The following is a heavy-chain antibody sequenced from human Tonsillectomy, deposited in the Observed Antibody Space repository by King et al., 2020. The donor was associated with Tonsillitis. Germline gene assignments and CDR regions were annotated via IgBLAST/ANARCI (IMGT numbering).Heavy chain of an antibody. D-gene: IGHD2-15*01. CDR1: GFTFRSYA. CDR2: ISGSGYKT. CDR3: VREMLTGSCADY. Sequence: VQLVESGGGLVQPGGPLRLSGAASGFTFRSYALSWVRQSPGKGLQWVSAISGSGYKTYYLNSVKGRFTISRDNSKNTVSLQMNSLRAEDTGVYYCVREMLTGSCADYWGQGTLVTVSS. J-gene: IGHJ4*02. V-gene: IGHV3-23*04.